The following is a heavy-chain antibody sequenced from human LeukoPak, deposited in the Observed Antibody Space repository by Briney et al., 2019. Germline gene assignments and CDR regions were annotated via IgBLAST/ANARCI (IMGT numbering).Heavy chain of an antibody. J-gene: IGHJ3*02. CDR1: GFTFCSYS. CDR2: IRSSSTYI. D-gene: IGHD3-16*01. V-gene: IGHV3-21*01. Sequence: GGSLTLSCAASGFTFCSYSMNWLPQAPGKGREWFTSIRSSSTYIYYADPVKGRFTISRDNAKTSLYLQMNSLRAEDTAVYYCARVSGGDLGDDAFDIWGQGTMVTVSS. CDR3: ARVSGGDLGDDAFDI.